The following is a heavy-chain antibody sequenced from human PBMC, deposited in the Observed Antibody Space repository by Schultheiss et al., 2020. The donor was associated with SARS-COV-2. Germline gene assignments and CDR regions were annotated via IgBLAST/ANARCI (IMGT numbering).Heavy chain of an antibody. Sequence: GGSLRLSCAASGFTFSSYAMHWVRQAPGKGLEWVSAISGSGGSTYYADSVKGRFTISRDNSKNTLYLQMNSLRAEDTAVYYCARDHVGYCSSTSCEIFDYWGQGTLVTVSS. D-gene: IGHD2-2*01. CDR1: GFTFSSYA. CDR3: ARDHVGYCSSTSCEIFDY. V-gene: IGHV3-23*01. CDR2: ISGSGGST. J-gene: IGHJ4*02.